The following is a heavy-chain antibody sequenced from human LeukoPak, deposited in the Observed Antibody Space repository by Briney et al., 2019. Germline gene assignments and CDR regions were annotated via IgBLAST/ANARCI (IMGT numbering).Heavy chain of an antibody. Sequence: SGTLSLTCAVSGGSISSSNWWSWVRQPPGKGLEWIGEIYHSGSTNYNPSLKSRVTISVDKSKNQFSLKLSSVTAADTAVYYCARVHVTFYDFWSGNWFDPWGQGTLVTVSS. J-gene: IGHJ5*02. D-gene: IGHD3-3*01. CDR1: GGSISSSNW. CDR2: IYHSGST. CDR3: ARVHVTFYDFWSGNWFDP. V-gene: IGHV4-4*02.